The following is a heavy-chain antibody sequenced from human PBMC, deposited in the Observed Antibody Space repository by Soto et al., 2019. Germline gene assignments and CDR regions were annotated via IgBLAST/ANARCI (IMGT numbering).Heavy chain of an antibody. CDR3: ARRITALESFDF. Sequence: QVQLQESGPGLVKPSETLTLTCTVSGGSLSSYYWSWIRQPPGKGLEWVGFTYYTGITTYNPSLKSRVSLSVDTSKNQFSLKLTSVTPADTAVYYCARRITALESFDFWGQGTLVTVSS. CDR1: GGSLSSYY. J-gene: IGHJ4*02. D-gene: IGHD3-10*01. CDR2: TYYTGIT. V-gene: IGHV4-59*08.